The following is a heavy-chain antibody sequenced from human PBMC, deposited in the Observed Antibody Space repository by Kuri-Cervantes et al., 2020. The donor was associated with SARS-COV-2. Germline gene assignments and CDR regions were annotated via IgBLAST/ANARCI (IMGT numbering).Heavy chain of an antibody. CDR1: GYTFSNYD. Sequence: ASVKVSCKASGYTFSNYDISWVRQAPGQGLEWMGWISGYNGNTNYAQKFQGRVTMTTDTSTSTAYMDLGSLRSDDTAVYYCAREYDQKCSSYGYWGQGTLVTVSS. V-gene: IGHV1-18*01. D-gene: IGHD6-6*01. CDR2: ISGYNGNT. CDR3: AREYDQKCSSYGY. J-gene: IGHJ4*02.